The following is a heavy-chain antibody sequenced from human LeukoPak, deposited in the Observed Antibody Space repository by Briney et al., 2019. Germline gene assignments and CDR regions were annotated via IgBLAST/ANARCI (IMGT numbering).Heavy chain of an antibody. Sequence: SGTLSLTCTVSGGSISSYSWSWIRQPPGKGLEWIGYIDYGGSTNYNPSPKSRVTISVDTSQNQFSLKLSSVTAADTAVYYCARHSSSWNYYFDYWGQGILVTVST. V-gene: IGHV4-59*08. D-gene: IGHD6-13*01. J-gene: IGHJ4*02. CDR2: IDYGGST. CDR1: GGSISSYS. CDR3: ARHSSSWNYYFDY.